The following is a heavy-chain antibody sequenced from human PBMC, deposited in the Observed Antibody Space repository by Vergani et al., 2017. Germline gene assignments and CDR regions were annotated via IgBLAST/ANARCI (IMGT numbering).Heavy chain of an antibody. J-gene: IGHJ4*02. V-gene: IGHV3-49*04. Sequence: EVQLVESGGGLVPPGRSLRLSCAASGFSFGDYAMTWVRQAPGKGLEWVAFIKNKAYGGTTEYAASVNDRFTISRDDSKRLAYLQLSGLKTEDTAVYFWSRERGYSFGYSDYWGQGTLVTVSS. D-gene: IGHD5-18*01. CDR1: GFSFGDYA. CDR3: SRERGYSFGYSDY. CDR2: IKNKAYGGTT.